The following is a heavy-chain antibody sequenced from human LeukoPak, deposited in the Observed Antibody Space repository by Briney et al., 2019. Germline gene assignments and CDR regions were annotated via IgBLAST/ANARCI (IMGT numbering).Heavy chain of an antibody. CDR2: IYYSGST. Sequence: SETLSLTCTVSGGXISSGDYYWSWIRQPPGKGLEWIGYIYYSGSTYYNPSLKSRVTISVDTSKNQFSLKLSSVTAADTAVYYCARGSGYYYIDYWGQGTLVTVSS. V-gene: IGHV4-30-4*01. CDR1: GGXISSGDYY. J-gene: IGHJ4*02. D-gene: IGHD3-3*01. CDR3: ARGSGYYYIDY.